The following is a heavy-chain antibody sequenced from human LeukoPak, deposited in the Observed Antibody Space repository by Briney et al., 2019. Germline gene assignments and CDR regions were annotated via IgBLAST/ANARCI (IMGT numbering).Heavy chain of an antibody. D-gene: IGHD3-10*01. CDR1: GGSFSGYY. CDR3: ARHRTMVRGVRPRGAFDI. J-gene: IGHJ3*02. Sequence: SSETLSLTCAVYGGSFSGYYWRWLRQPPGKGLEWLGEINHSGSTNYNPSLKSRVTISVDTSKNQFSLKLSSVTAADTAVYYCARHRTMVRGVRPRGAFDIWGQGTMVTVSS. V-gene: IGHV4-34*01. CDR2: INHSGST.